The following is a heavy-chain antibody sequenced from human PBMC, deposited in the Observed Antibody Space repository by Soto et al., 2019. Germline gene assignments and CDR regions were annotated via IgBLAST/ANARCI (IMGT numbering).Heavy chain of an antibody. J-gene: IGHJ5*02. CDR1: GLSLSTSGAA. CDR3: AHYVASSPSGCVDP. Sequence: QITLKESGPTLVKPTQTLTLTCTFSGLSLSTSGAAVGWTRQPPGKALEWLALIYWDDDKHYNPTMKTRLPLTTATSKSHVVLTLTNMDPVDKAKYYWAHYVASSPSGCVDPWGHGILVTVSS. D-gene: IGHD3-10*02. CDR2: IYWDDDK. V-gene: IGHV2-5*02.